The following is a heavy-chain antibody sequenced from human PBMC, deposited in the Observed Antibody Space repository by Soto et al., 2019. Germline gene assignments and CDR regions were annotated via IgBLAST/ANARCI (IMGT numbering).Heavy chain of an antibody. CDR2: ISSTSNIA. D-gene: IGHD4-17*01. V-gene: IGHV3-21*05. CDR1: GFTFTDYS. J-gene: IGHJ4*02. CDR3: ASCYGDYEFPCEY. Sequence: PVGSLRLSCECSGFTFTDYSMLCVRHAPGKGLEWVSYISSTSNIAFYVDSVEGRFTTSRDNAKNSLYLQMNSLRDEDTAVYYCASCYGDYEFPCEYWGQGTLVTVSS.